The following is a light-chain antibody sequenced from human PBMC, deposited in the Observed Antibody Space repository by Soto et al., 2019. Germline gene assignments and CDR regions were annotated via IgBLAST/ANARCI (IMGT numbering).Light chain of an antibody. J-gene: IGKJ4*01. CDR2: DSS. Sequence: EIVLTQSPATLSLSPGERGTLSCGASQSVSSNSLAWYQQKPGLAPRLLIYDSSTRATGIPDRFSGGGSGTDFTLTITRLEPEDFAVYYCQQYGSSPLTFGGGTKVDLK. CDR1: QSVSSNS. CDR3: QQYGSSPLT. V-gene: IGKV3D-20*01.